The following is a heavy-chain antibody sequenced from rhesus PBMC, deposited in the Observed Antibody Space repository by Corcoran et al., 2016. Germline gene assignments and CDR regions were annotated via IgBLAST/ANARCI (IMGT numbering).Heavy chain of an antibody. CDR1: GGSISGYY. Sequence: QLQLQESGPGLVKPSETLSLTCAVSGGSISGYYWSWIRQPPGKGLEWIGNIDGNIAGTNYNPSLRIRCTSSKDPSRIQFSLKLMSVSAADTAVYYCARHNVLQTVAATGGLDSWGQGVVVTVSS. J-gene: IGHJ6*01. CDR3: ARHNVLQTVAATGGLDS. CDR2: IDGNIAGT. D-gene: IGHD4-29*01. V-gene: IGHV4-81*01.